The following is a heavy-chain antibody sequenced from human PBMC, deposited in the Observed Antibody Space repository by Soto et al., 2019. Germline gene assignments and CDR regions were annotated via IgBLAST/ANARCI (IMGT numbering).Heavy chain of an antibody. Sequence: EVQLVESGGDMVQPGRSLKLSCVGSGYSFEDYSMHWVRQAPGKGLEWGSGISWNGNFTGYADSVKGRFTISRDNAKNSLFLQMRSLSLEDTALYSCVGGSWFVWGQGTLVTVSS. CDR3: VGGSWFV. CDR1: GYSFEDYS. J-gene: IGHJ4*02. D-gene: IGHD2-15*01. CDR2: ISWNGNFT. V-gene: IGHV3-9*01.